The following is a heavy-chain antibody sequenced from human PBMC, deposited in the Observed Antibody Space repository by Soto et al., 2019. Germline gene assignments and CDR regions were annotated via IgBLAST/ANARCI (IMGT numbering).Heavy chain of an antibody. CDR3: ARPSPRPVMTTSDPYCIDV. D-gene: IGHD3-16*01. Sequence: WASVKVSCKASGYTFTGYYMHWVRQAPGQGLEWMGWINPNSGGTNYAQKFQGWVTMTRDTSISTAYMELSRLRSDDTAVYYCARPSPRPVMTTSDPYCIDVCGQGTTGTASS. J-gene: IGHJ6*02. V-gene: IGHV1-2*04. CDR2: INPNSGGT. CDR1: GYTFTGYY.